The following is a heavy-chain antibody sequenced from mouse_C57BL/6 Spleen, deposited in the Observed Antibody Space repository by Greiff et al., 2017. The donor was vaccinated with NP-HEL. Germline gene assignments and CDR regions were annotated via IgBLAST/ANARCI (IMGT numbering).Heavy chain of an antibody. Sequence: VQLQQSGAELARPGASVKLSCKASGYTFTSYGISWVKQRTGQGLEWIGEIYPRSGNTYYNEKFKGKATLTADKSSSTAYMELRSLTSEDSAVYFCALIYYGNHYFDYWGQGTTLTVSS. CDR2: IYPRSGNT. CDR1: GYTFTSYG. D-gene: IGHD2-1*01. J-gene: IGHJ2*01. CDR3: ALIYYGNHYFDY. V-gene: IGHV1-81*01.